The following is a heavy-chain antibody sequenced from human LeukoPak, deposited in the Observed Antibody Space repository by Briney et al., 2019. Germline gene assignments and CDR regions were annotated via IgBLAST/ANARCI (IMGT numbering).Heavy chain of an antibody. CDR3: AREGDGYNYYFDY. Sequence: SETLSLTCTVSGASISSYFWSWIRQPPGKGLEWIGYIYYSGSTNYNPSLKSRVTISVDTSKNQFSLKLSSVTAADTAVYYCAREGDGYNYYFDYWGQGTLVTVSS. V-gene: IGHV4-59*01. CDR2: IYYSGST. CDR1: GASISSYF. J-gene: IGHJ4*02. D-gene: IGHD5-24*01.